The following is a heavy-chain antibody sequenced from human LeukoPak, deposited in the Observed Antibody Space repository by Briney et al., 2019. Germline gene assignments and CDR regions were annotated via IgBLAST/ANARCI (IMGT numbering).Heavy chain of an antibody. J-gene: IGHJ6*03. Sequence: GGSLRLSCAASGFTFSNYAMSWVRQAPGKGLEWVSAISGSGGSTYYADSVKGRFIISRDNSKNTLYLQMNSLRAEDTAVYYCARGDSSSWYRWDYYYYMDVWGKGTTVTVSS. D-gene: IGHD6-13*01. CDR2: ISGSGGST. CDR1: GFTFSNYA. CDR3: ARGDSSSWYRWDYYYYMDV. V-gene: IGHV3-23*01.